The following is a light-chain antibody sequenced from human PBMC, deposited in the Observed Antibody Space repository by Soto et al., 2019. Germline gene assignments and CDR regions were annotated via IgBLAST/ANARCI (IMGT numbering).Light chain of an antibody. J-gene: IGKJ1*01. CDR3: QQYNSYSPT. Sequence: DIQMTQSPSTLVASVGDKVTITCRASQSISLWLAWYQQKPGRAPKLLIYKASILETGVSSRFSASASGTVFTLTISGLQPGDSATYYCQQYNSYSPTFGQGTKVDIK. CDR1: QSISLW. CDR2: KAS. V-gene: IGKV1-5*03.